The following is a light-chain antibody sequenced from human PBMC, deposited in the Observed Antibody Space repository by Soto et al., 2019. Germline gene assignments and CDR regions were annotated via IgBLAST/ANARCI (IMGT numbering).Light chain of an antibody. CDR1: QYIIHD. J-gene: IGKJ5*01. CDR3: QQSYTTPIT. V-gene: IGKV1-39*01. Sequence: DIQMTQSPSSLYASVGDRVTITCLASQYIIHDLNWYQQKPGKAPNLLIYAASTLQGGVPSRFSGSGSGTDFPLTISSLEPEDFTTYDCQQSYTTPITLGQGTRLEI. CDR2: AAS.